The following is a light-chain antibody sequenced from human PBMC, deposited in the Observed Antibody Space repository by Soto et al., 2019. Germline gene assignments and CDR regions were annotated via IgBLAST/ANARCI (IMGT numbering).Light chain of an antibody. V-gene: IGKV1-27*01. CDR2: AAS. CDR1: QGISNY. CDR3: QKYNRASRLT. Sequence: DIQMTQSPSSLSASVGDRVTITCRASQGISNYLAWYQQKPGKVPKLLIYAASTLQSGVPSRFSGSGSGTDFTLTISSLQPEDVATYYCQKYNRASRLTFGGGTNLDIK. J-gene: IGKJ4*01.